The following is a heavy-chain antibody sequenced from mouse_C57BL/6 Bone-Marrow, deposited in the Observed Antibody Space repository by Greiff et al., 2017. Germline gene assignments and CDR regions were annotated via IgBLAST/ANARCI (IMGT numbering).Heavy chain of an antibody. CDR1: GYTFTDYY. J-gene: IGHJ4*01. D-gene: IGHD2-2*01. V-gene: IGHV1-26*01. Sequence: EVQLQQSGPELVKPGASVKISCKASGYTFTDYYMNWVKQSHGKSLEWIGDINPNNGGTSYNQKFKGKATLTVDKSSSTAYMELRSLTSEDSAVYYCAREGLWIWLRRPYAMDYWGQGTSVTVSS. CDR3: AREGLWIWLRRPYAMDY. CDR2: INPNNGGT.